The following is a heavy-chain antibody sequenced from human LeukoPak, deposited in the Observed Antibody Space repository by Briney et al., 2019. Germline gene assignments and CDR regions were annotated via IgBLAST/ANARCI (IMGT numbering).Heavy chain of an antibody. D-gene: IGHD6-6*01. CDR1: GFSFSHAW. J-gene: IGHJ6*02. V-gene: IGHV3-15*01. Sequence: PGWSLTLSCAVSGFSFSHAWMTWVRQAAGKELEWVGRIRSEAEGGKTDNAAPVKGRFTISRDDSKNTQFQQMNNLKTDDTGISYCSTSRSRRDSYGMDVWGQGTTVTVSS. CDR3: STSRSRRDSYGMDV. CDR2: IRSEAEGGKT.